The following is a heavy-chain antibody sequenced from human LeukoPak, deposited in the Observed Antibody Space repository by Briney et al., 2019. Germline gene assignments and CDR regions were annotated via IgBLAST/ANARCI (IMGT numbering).Heavy chain of an antibody. CDR2: ISSSSSYI. CDR3: ARDLKRRVYYDSSGSDDAFDI. J-gene: IGHJ3*02. Sequence: PGGSLRLSCAASGFTFSSYSMNWVRQAPGKGLEWVSSISSSSSYIYYADSVKGRFTFSRDNAKNSLYLQMNSLRAEDTAVYYCARDLKRRVYYDSSGSDDAFDIWGRGTMVTVSS. V-gene: IGHV3-21*01. D-gene: IGHD3-22*01. CDR1: GFTFSSYS.